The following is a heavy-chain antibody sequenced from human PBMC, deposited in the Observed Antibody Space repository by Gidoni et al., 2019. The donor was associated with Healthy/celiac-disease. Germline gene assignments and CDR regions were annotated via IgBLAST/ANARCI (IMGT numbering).Heavy chain of an antibody. D-gene: IGHD4-17*01. CDR2: IKQDGSEK. CDR3: ARDGTYDYGDSDFDY. V-gene: IGHV3-7*01. CDR1: GFTFSRYW. J-gene: IGHJ4*02. Sequence: EVQLVESGGGLVQPGWSLRLSCAASGFTFSRYWMSWVRQAPGKGLEGVANIKQDGSEKYYVDSVKGRFTISRDNAKNSLYLQMNSLRAEDTAVYYCARDGTYDYGDSDFDYWGQGTLVTVSS.